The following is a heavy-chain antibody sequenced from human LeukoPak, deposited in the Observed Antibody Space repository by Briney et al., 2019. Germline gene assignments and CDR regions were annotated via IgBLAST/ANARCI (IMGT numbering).Heavy chain of an antibody. CDR2: TYSGGFT. V-gene: IGHV3-53*01. CDR1: GCTVSSNY. Sequence: GVSLRLSCAVSGCTVSSNYMTWVRQAPGKGLEWVSLTYSGGFTNYADSVKGRFTISRDNSKNTLYLQMNTLRAEDTAVYYCARSPGNYFDYWGQGTLVTVSS. CDR3: ARSPGNYFDY. J-gene: IGHJ4*02.